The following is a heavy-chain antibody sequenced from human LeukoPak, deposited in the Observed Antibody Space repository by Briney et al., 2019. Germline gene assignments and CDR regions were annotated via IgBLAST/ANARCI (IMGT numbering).Heavy chain of an antibody. J-gene: IGHJ4*02. CDR2: FYGST. V-gene: IGHV4-39*01. CDR1: GGSISSSSYF. Sequence: PSETLSLTCTVTGGSISSSSYFWGWIRQTPGKGLEWIGSFYGSTYYNPSLKSRVTISVDTSKNQFSLNLSSVTATDTAVYYCARLGTQAFDYWGQGTLVTVSS. CDR3: ARLGTQAFDY.